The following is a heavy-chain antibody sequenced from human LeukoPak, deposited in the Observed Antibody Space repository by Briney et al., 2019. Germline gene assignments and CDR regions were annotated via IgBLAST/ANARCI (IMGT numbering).Heavy chain of an antibody. CDR3: SRESGAFCPFGY. J-gene: IGHJ4*02. Sequence: PSETLSLTCTVSGGSISSYYWSWIRQPPGKGLEWIGYIYYSGSTNYNPSLKSRVTMSLDESSNQLSLKLTSVTAADTAIYYCSRESGAFCPFGYWGQGTLVIVPS. D-gene: IGHD1-26*01. V-gene: IGHV4-59*12. CDR2: IYYSGST. CDR1: GGSISSYY.